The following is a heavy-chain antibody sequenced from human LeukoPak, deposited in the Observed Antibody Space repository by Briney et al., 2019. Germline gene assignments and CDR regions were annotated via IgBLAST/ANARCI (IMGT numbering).Heavy chain of an antibody. CDR2: IKQDGSEK. V-gene: IGHV3-7*01. D-gene: IGHD2-2*02. J-gene: IGHJ6*03. Sequence: GGSLRLSCAASGFTFSGYWMSWVRQAPGKGLEWVANIKQDGSEKYYVDSVKGRFTISRDNAKNSLYLQMNSLRAEDTAVYYCARGIVVVPAAILGTQDYYYYYMDVWGKGTTVTVSS. CDR1: GFTFSGYW. CDR3: ARGIVVVPAAILGTQDYYYYYMDV.